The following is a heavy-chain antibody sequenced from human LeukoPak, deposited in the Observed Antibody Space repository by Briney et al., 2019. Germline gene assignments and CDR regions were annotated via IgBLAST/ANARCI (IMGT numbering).Heavy chain of an antibody. CDR1: GFTFSSYS. CDR3: ARVRSDYKIDY. D-gene: IGHD4-11*01. CDR2: ISSSSSYI. J-gene: IGHJ4*02. V-gene: IGHV3-21*01. Sequence: SGGSLRLSCAASGFTFSSYSMNWVRQAPGKGLEWVSSISSSSSYIYYADSVKGRFTISRDNAKNSLYLQMNSLGAEDTAVYYCARVRSDYKIDYWSQGTLVTVSS.